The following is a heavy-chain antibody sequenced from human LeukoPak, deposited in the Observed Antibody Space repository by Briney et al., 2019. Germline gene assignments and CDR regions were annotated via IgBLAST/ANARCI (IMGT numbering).Heavy chain of an antibody. J-gene: IGHJ4*02. D-gene: IGHD5-18*01. V-gene: IGHV3-23*01. CDR2: ISGSGGST. CDR3: AKDMTSYGPPYYFDY. CDR1: GFTFSSYA. Sequence: GGSLRLSCAASGFTFSSYAMSWVRQAPGKGLGWVSAISGSGGSTYYADSVKGRFTISRDNSKNTLYLQMNSLRAEDTAVYYCAKDMTSYGPPYYFDYWGQGTLVTVSS.